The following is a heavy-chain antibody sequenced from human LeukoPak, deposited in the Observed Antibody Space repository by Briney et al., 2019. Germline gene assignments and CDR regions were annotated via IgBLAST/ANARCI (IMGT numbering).Heavy chain of an antibody. CDR2: TNPSGGST. CDR1: GYTFTSYY. V-gene: IGHV1-46*01. CDR3: ARALSAAAGTSP. D-gene: IGHD6-13*01. J-gene: IGHJ5*02. Sequence: ASVKVSCKASGYTFTSYYMHWVRQAPGQGLEWMGITNPSGGSTSYAQKFQGRVTMTRDTSTSTVYMELSSLRSEDTAVYYCARALSAAAGTSPWGQGTLVTVSS.